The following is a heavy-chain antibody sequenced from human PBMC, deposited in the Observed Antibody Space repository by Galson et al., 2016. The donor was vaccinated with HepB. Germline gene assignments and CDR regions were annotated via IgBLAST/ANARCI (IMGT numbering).Heavy chain of an antibody. CDR3: VKDQGGTWGAFDI. CDR1: GFTFSTYG. V-gene: IGHV3-48*01. J-gene: IGHJ3*02. Sequence: SLRLSCAASGFTFSTYGMNWVRQAPGKGLEWLSYISGSSDLIHYADSVKGRFTITRDSAKNSLYLQMNSLTTEDTAVYYCVKDQGGTWGAFDIWGQGTLVTVSS. D-gene: IGHD3-16*01. CDR2: ISGSSDLI.